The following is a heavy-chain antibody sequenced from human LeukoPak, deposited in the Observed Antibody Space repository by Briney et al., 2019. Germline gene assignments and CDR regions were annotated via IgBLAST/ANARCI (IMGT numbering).Heavy chain of an antibody. Sequence: ASVKVSCKASGYTFTGYYMHWVRQAPGQGLEWMGWINPNSGGTNYAQKFQGGVTMTRDTSISTAYMELSRLRSDDTAVYYCASRWGFDETGDYWGQGTLVTVSS. J-gene: IGHJ4*02. CDR3: ASRWGFDETGDY. CDR2: INPNSGGT. V-gene: IGHV1-2*02. D-gene: IGHD2-21*01. CDR1: GYTFTGYY.